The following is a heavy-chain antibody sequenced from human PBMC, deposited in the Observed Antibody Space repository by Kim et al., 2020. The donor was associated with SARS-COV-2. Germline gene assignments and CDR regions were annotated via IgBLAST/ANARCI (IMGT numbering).Heavy chain of an antibody. V-gene: IGHV1-3*01. J-gene: IGHJ5*02. Sequence: ASVKVSCKASGYTFTSYAMHWVRQAPGQRLEWMGWINAGNGNTKYSQKFQGRVTITRDTSASTAYMELSSLRSEDTAVYYCARALVLEQQLAFNWFDPWGQGTLVTVSS. CDR2: INAGNGNT. CDR3: ARALVLEQQLAFNWFDP. D-gene: IGHD6-13*01. CDR1: GYTFTSYA.